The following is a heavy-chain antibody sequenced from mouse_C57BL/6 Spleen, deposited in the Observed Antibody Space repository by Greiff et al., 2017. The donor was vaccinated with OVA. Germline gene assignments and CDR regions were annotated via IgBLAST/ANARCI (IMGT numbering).Heavy chain of an antibody. CDR3: ASSSYGYDIAY. Sequence: QVQLQQSGAELVRPGSSVKLSCKASGYTFTSYWMHWVKQRPIQGLEWIGNIDPSDSETHYNQKFKDKATLTVDKSSSTAYMQLSSLTSEDSAVYYCASSSYGYDIAYWGQGTLVTVSA. CDR2: IDPSDSET. V-gene: IGHV1-52*01. CDR1: GYTFTSYW. J-gene: IGHJ3*01. D-gene: IGHD2-9*01.